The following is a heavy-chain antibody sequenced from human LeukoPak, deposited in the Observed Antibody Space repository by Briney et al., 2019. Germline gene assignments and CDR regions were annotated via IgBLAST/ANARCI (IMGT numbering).Heavy chain of an antibody. CDR2: ISGSGDST. V-gene: IGHV3-23*01. D-gene: IGHD3-22*01. CDR3: ANCIVVVPFDY. J-gene: IGHJ4*02. Sequence: GRSLRLSCVASGFTFSSYAMSWVRQAPGKGLEWVSGISGSGDSTYYPDSVKGRFTISRANSKNTLYLQMNSLRAEDTAVYYCANCIVVVPFDYWGQGTLVTVSS. CDR1: GFTFSSYA.